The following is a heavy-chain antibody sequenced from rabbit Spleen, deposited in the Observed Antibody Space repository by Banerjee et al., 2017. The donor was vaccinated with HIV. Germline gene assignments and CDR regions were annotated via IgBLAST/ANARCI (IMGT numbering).Heavy chain of an antibody. CDR2: IYTANGKT. J-gene: IGHJ4*01. Sequence: QEQLEESGGGLVKPEGSLTLTCKASGFSFSSSDYICWVRQAPGKGLEWIGCIYTANGKTHYASWAKGRFTISKTSSTTVTLQMTSLTAADTATYFCARDGGTGDYLDGKFKLWGQGTLVTVS. V-gene: IGHV1S45*01. CDR1: GFSFSSSDY. D-gene: IGHD2-1*01. CDR3: ARDGGTGDYLDGKFKL.